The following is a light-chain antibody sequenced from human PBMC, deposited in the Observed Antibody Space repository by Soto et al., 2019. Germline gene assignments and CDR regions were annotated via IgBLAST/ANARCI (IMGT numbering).Light chain of an antibody. V-gene: IGLV3-1*01. Sequence: SYELTQPPSVSVSPGQTASITCSGDTLGDKYASWYQQKPGQSPVLVIYQDIKRPSGIPERFSGSNSGNTATLTISGTQAMDEADYYCQAWDSSTSVFGTGTKVTVL. CDR3: QAWDSSTSV. CDR1: TLGDKY. J-gene: IGLJ1*01. CDR2: QDI.